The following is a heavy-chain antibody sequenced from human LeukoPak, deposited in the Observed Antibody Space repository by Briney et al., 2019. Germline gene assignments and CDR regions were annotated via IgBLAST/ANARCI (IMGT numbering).Heavy chain of an antibody. Sequence: SETLSLTCTVSGGSISSYYWSWIRQPPGKGLEWIGYIYYSGSTNYNPSLKSRVTISVDTSKNQFSLKLSSVTAADTAVYYCARDQAWEGWFDPWGQGTLVTVSS. CDR2: IYYSGST. V-gene: IGHV4-59*01. J-gene: IGHJ5*02. D-gene: IGHD1-26*01. CDR3: ARDQAWEGWFDP. CDR1: GGSISSYY.